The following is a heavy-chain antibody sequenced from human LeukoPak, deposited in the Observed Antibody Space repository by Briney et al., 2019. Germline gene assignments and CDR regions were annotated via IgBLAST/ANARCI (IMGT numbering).Heavy chain of an antibody. CDR3: AKDMNSWRDGSGLGDYFDY. D-gene: IGHD6-19*01. CDR2: ISSSSSYT. CDR1: GFTFSDYY. V-gene: IGHV3-11*05. Sequence: GGSLRLSCAASGFTFSDYYMSWIRQAPGKGLEWVSYISSSSSYTNYADSVKGRFTISRDNSKNTLYLQMNSLRADDTAVYYCAKDMNSWRDGSGLGDYFDYWGQGTLVTVSS. J-gene: IGHJ4*02.